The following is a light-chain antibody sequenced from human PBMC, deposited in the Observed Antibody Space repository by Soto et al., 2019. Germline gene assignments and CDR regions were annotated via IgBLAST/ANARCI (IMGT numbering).Light chain of an antibody. J-gene: IGKJ3*01. V-gene: IGKV3-20*01. CDR3: QQYGSSLGA. Sequence: EIVLTQSPGTLSLSPGERVTLSRRASQSVSSSSLAWYQQKPGQAPRLLIYDASRRATGIPDRFSGSGSGTDFTLTISRLEPEDFAVYYCQQYGSSLGAFGPGTRVDIK. CDR1: QSVSSSS. CDR2: DAS.